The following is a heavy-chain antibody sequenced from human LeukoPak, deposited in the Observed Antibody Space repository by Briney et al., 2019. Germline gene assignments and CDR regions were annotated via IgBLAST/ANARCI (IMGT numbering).Heavy chain of an antibody. CDR3: ARVFTMIVGGDAFDI. CDR1: GGSISSYF. V-gene: IGHV4-4*07. D-gene: IGHD3-22*01. CDR2: IHTSAST. J-gene: IGHJ3*02. Sequence: PSETLSLTCSVSGGSISSYFWSWLRQPAGKGLEWIGRIHTSASTEYNPSLKSRVTMSVDTSKNQFSLKLSSVTAADTAVYYCARVFTMIVGGDAFDIWGQGTMVTVSS.